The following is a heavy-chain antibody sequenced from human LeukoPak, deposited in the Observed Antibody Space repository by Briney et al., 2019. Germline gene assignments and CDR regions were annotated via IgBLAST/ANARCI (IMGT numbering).Heavy chain of an antibody. D-gene: IGHD6-13*01. Sequence: SETLSLTCAVYGGSFSGYYWSWIRQPPGKGLEWIGEINHSGSTNYNPSLKSRVTISVDTSKNQFSLKLSSVTAADTAMYYCARAGSWVYFDYWGQGTLVTVSS. V-gene: IGHV4-34*01. CDR2: INHSGST. CDR1: GGSFSGYY. J-gene: IGHJ4*02. CDR3: ARAGSWVYFDY.